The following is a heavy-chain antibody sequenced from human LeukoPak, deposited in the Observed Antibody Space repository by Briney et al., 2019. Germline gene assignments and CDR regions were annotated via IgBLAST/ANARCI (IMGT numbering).Heavy chain of an antibody. Sequence: PGRSLRLSCAASGFTFSSYGMHCVRQAPGKGLEWVAVIWYDGSNKYYADSVKGRFTVSRDNSKNTLYLQMNSLRAEDTAVYYCAKDAKYVFFDYWGQGTLVTVSS. CDR1: GFTFSSYG. D-gene: IGHD4/OR15-4a*01. CDR2: IWYDGSNK. CDR3: AKDAKYVFFDY. J-gene: IGHJ4*02. V-gene: IGHV3-33*06.